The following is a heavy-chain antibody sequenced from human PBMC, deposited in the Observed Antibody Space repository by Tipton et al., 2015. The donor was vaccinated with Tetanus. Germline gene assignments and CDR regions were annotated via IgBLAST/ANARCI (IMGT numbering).Heavy chain of an antibody. CDR3: ARHQSGFFTPFDY. V-gene: IGHV4-39*01. CDR2: IYDSGYT. Sequence: TLSLTCTVSGGSIRGGTFYWGWFRQPPGKGLEWIGSIYDSGYTYYIPSLKSRVTISVDTSKNQFSLNLNSMAAADTGVYYCARHQSGFFTPFDYWGQGNLVTVSS. J-gene: IGHJ4*02. CDR1: GGSIRGGTFY. D-gene: IGHD3-3*01.